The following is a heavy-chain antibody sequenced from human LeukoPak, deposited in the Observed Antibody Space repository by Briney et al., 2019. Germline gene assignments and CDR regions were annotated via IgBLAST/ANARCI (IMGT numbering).Heavy chain of an antibody. CDR1: GGTFSSYA. J-gene: IGHJ5*02. Sequence: SVKLSCNASGGTFSSYAISWVRQAPGQGLEWMGGIIPIFGTANYAQKFQGRVTITADKSTSTAYMELSSLRSEDTAVYYCARESTFGGVIALGEDLYWFDPWGQGTLVTVSS. V-gene: IGHV1-69*06. CDR2: IIPIFGTA. CDR3: ARESTFGGVIALGEDLYWFDP. D-gene: IGHD3-16*02.